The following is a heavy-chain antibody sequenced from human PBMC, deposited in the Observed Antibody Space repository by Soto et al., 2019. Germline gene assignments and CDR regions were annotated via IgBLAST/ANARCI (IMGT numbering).Heavy chain of an antibody. D-gene: IGHD3-9*01. CDR1: GFTFNTYA. J-gene: IGHJ4*02. V-gene: IGHV3-23*01. CDR2: ITTRGART. Sequence: GGSLRLSCAASGFTFNTYAMTWVRQTPGKGLEWVSFITTRGARTYYADPVRGRFTISTDSSRNTLYLQMNSLRPDDTAVYFCARYRSDGSASFDSWRQGTRVTVSS. CDR3: ARYRSDGSASFDS.